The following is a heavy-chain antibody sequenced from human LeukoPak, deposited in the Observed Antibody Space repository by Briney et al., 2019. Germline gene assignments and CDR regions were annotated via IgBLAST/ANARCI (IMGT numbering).Heavy chain of an antibody. CDR1: GGTFSSYA. CDR3: PRAYDSSDAFDI. J-gene: IGHJ3*02. Sequence: ASVKVSCKASGGTFSSYAISWVRQTPGQGLEWMGRIIPIFGTANYAQKFQGRVTITADKSTSTAYMELSSLRSEDTAVYYCPRAYDSSDAFDIWGQGTMVIVSS. CDR2: IIPIFGTA. D-gene: IGHD3-22*01. V-gene: IGHV1-69*06.